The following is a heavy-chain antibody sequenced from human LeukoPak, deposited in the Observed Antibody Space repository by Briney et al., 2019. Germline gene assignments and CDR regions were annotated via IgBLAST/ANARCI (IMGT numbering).Heavy chain of an antibody. J-gene: IGHJ4*02. CDR1: GYTFTVYY. CDR3: ARTYYDSSGYYLEGDY. D-gene: IGHD3-22*01. CDR2: INPNINGT. V-gene: IGHV1-2*02. Sequence: ASVKVSCKASGYTFTVYYIHWVRQAPGQGLEWMGWINPNINGTNYAQKFQGRVTITADESTSTAYMELSSLRSEDTAVYYCARTYYDSSGYYLEGDYWGQGTLVTVSS.